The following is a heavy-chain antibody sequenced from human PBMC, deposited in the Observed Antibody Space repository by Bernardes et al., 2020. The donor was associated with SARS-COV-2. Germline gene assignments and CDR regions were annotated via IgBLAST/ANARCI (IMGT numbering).Heavy chain of an antibody. J-gene: IGHJ4*02. Sequence: SETLSLTCTVSGGSVSSGSYYWSWIRQPPGKGLEWIGYIYYSGSTNYNPSLKSRVTISVDTSKNQFSLKLSSVTAADTAVYYCARGEYSSSPFDYWGQGTLVTVSS. CDR3: ARGEYSSSPFDY. D-gene: IGHD6-6*01. CDR2: IYYSGST. V-gene: IGHV4-61*01. CDR1: GGSVSSGSYY.